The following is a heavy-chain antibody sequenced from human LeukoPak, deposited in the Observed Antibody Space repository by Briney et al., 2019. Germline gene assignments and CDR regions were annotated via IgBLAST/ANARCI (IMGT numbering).Heavy chain of an antibody. Sequence: SETLPLTCTVSGGSISSYYWSWIRQPPEKGLEWIGYIYYSGSTNYNPSLKSRVTISVDTSKNQFSLKLSSVTAADTAVYYCARVERGYSYGWWGQGTLVTVSS. V-gene: IGHV4-59*01. D-gene: IGHD5-18*01. J-gene: IGHJ4*02. CDR2: IYYSGST. CDR3: ARVERGYSYGW. CDR1: GGSISSYY.